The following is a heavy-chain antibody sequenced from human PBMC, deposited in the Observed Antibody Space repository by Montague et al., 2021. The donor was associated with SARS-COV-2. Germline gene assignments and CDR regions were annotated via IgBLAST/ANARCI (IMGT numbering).Heavy chain of an antibody. CDR3: ASHMPNSSYGPWEY. D-gene: IGHD5-18*01. V-gene: IGHV4-59*08. Sequence: SETLSLTCGVSGGSINSFYWSWIRQPPGKGLEWVGYGHYSGRSNSNPSLRTRVAISVDTSRNQFSLRLRSVTAADTAVYFCASHMPNSSYGPWEYWGQGTLSSSPQ. J-gene: IGHJ4*02. CDR1: GGSINSFY. CDR2: GHYSGRS.